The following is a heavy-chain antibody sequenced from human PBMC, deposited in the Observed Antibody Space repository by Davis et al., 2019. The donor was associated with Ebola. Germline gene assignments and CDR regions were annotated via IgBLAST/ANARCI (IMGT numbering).Heavy chain of an antibody. Sequence: GGSLRLSCAASGFTFRTYEMNWVRQAPGKGLEWISYISGSGGTIYDAESVEGRFSISRDNAKNTLYLQMNSLRADDTAVYYCVRTFYDIAGYYYRPDAFDFWGQGTTVTVSS. V-gene: IGHV3-48*03. D-gene: IGHD3-22*01. J-gene: IGHJ3*01. CDR3: VRTFYDIAGYYYRPDAFDF. CDR1: GFTFRTYE. CDR2: ISGSGGTI.